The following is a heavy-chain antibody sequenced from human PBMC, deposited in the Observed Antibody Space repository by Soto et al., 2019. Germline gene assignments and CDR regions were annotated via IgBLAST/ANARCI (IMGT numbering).Heavy chain of an antibody. Sequence: QVQLVQSGAEVKKPGSSVKVSCKASGGTFSSYTISWVRQAPGQGLEWMGRTIPILGIANYAQKFQGRVTITADKSTSTGYMELSRLRSEDTAVDYCARDIKLGIAAAGLTYYYGMDVWGQGTTVTVSS. J-gene: IGHJ6*02. CDR2: TIPILGIA. CDR3: ARDIKLGIAAAGLTYYYGMDV. CDR1: GGTFSSYT. V-gene: IGHV1-69*08. D-gene: IGHD6-13*01.